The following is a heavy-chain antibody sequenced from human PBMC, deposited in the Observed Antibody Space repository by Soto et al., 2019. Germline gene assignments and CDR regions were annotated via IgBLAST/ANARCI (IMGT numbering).Heavy chain of an antibody. V-gene: IGHV4-61*01. Sequence: PSETLSLTCTVSGGSVSSGSYYWSWIRQPPGKGLEWIGYIYYSGSTNYNPSLKSRVTISVDTSKNQFSLKLSSVTAADTAVYYCARVCLSSSWFDWFDPWGQGTLVTVSS. CDR3: ARVCLSSSWFDWFDP. J-gene: IGHJ5*02. CDR1: GGSVSSGSYY. D-gene: IGHD6-13*01. CDR2: IYYSGST.